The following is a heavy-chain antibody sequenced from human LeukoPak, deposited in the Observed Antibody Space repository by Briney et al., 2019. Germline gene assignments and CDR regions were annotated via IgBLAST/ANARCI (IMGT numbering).Heavy chain of an antibody. CDR1: GYTFTSYY. CDR3: ARDIIRAYSSSWSV. J-gene: IGHJ4*02. V-gene: IGHV1-46*01. CDR2: INPSGGSK. D-gene: IGHD6-13*01. Sequence: ASVKVSCKASGYTFTSYYMHWVRQAPGQGLEWMGVINPSGGSKSYAQKFQGRVTMTRDMSTSTVYMELSSLRSEDTAVYYCARDIIRAYSSSWSVWGQGTLVTVSS.